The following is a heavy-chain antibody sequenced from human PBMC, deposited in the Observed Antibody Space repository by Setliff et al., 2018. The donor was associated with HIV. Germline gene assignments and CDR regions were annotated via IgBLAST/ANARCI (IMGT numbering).Heavy chain of an antibody. J-gene: IGHJ4*02. CDR1: GFTFSNAW. V-gene: IGHV3-15*01. CDR2: IKSRSDGGTT. CDR3: TTHYGDY. Sequence: LRLSCAVSGFTFSNAWMTWVRQAPGKGLEWVGRIKSRSDGGTTDYAAPVKGRFTISRDDSKNTLYLQMNNLKTEDTGVHYFTTHYGDYWGQGTLVTVSS.